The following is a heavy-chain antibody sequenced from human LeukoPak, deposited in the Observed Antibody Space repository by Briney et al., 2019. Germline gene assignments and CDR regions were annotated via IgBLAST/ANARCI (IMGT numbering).Heavy chain of an antibody. V-gene: IGHV4-4*02. CDR2: VFHSESV. CDR1: GVSISTNTW. D-gene: IGHD3-3*01. J-gene: IGHJ4*02. Sequence: SGTLSLTCAVSGVSISTNTWWSWVRQTPGKGLEWIGEVFHSESVNSNPSLESRLTISLDKSKNHFSLELTSVTAADTALYFCAREIFGARAFEYWGQGILVTVSS. CDR3: AREIFGARAFEY.